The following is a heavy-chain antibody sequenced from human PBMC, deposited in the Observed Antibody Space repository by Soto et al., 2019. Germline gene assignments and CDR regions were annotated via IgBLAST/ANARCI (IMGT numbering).Heavy chain of an antibody. J-gene: IGHJ4*02. CDR1: GCSISSSSYY. V-gene: IGHV4-39*01. D-gene: IGHD3-22*01. Sequence: XETLCLTCTVSGCSISSSSYYWGWIRQPPGKGLEWIGSIYYSGSTYYNPSLKSRVTISVDTSKNQFSLKLSSVTAADTAVYYCAGHDYYDSSGYYGYWGQGTLVTVSS. CDR3: AGHDYYDSSGYYGY. CDR2: IYYSGST.